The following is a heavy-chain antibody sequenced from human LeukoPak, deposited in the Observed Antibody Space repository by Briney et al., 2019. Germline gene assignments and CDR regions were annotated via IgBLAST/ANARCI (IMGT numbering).Heavy chain of an antibody. D-gene: IGHD6-13*01. CDR1: GFTFSSYA. CDR3: ARGKLVMTPGYFDY. Sequence: PGRSLRLSCAASGFTFSSYAMHWVRQAPGKGLEWVSVIYSGGSTYYADSVKGRFTISRDNSKNTLYLQMNSLRAEDTAVYYCARGKLVMTPGYFDYWGQGTLVTVSS. J-gene: IGHJ4*02. CDR2: IYSGGST. V-gene: IGHV3-53*01.